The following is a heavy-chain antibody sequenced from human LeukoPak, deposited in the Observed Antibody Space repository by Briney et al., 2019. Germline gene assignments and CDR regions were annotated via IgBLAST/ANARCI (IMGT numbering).Heavy chain of an antibody. CDR2: IDPNSGTT. CDR1: GYTFTSYA. CDR3: AKFWHSDC. V-gene: IGHV1-2*02. Sequence: ASVKVSCKASGYTFTSYAMNWVRQAPGQGLEWMGWIDPNSGTTIYAQRFQGRVTMTRDTSINTVYMHLSGLTFDDTAVYYCAKFWHSDCWGQGTLVTVSS. J-gene: IGHJ4*02.